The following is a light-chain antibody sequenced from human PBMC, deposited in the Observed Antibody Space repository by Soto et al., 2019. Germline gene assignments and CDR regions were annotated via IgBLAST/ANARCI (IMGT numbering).Light chain of an antibody. V-gene: IGLV2-14*01. Sequence: QSALTQPASVSRSPGQSITISCTGTSSDVGGYIYVSWYQQHPGKAPKLMIYDVTSRPSGVSYRFSGSKSGNTASLTISGLQAEDEADYYCSSYTTSSSYVFGTGTKLTVL. CDR1: SSDVGGYIY. J-gene: IGLJ1*01. CDR2: DVT. CDR3: SSYTTSSSYV.